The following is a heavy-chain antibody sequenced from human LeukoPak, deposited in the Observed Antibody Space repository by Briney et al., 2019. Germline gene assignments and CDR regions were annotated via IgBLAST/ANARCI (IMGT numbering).Heavy chain of an antibody. CDR2: ISWNSGSI. J-gene: IGHJ4*02. V-gene: IGHV3-NL1*01. CDR3: TAFDY. D-gene: IGHD2-21*02. Sequence: GGSLRLSCAASGFTFSSYAMHWVRQAPGKGLEWVSGISWNSGSIGYADSVKGRFTISRENSKNTLYLQMNSLRAEDTAMYWCTAFDYWGQGTLVTVSS. CDR1: GFTFSSYA.